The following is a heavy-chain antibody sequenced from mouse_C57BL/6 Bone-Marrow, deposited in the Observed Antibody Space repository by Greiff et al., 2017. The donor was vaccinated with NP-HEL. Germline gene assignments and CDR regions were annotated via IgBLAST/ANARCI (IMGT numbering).Heavy chain of an antibody. Sequence: EVQLQQSGPELVKPGASVKMSCKASGYTFTDYNMHWVKQSHGKSLEWIGYINPNNGGTSYNQKFKGKATLTVNKSSSTAYMELRSLTSEDSAVYYCARSSPYGSRFAYWGQGTLVTVSA. D-gene: IGHD1-1*01. CDR3: ARSSPYGSRFAY. J-gene: IGHJ3*01. CDR1: GYTFTDYN. CDR2: INPNNGGT. V-gene: IGHV1-22*01.